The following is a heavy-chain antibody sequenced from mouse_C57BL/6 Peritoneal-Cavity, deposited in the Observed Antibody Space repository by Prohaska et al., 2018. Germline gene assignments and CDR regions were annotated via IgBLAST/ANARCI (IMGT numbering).Heavy chain of an antibody. D-gene: IGHD1-1*01. CDR1: TDYY. CDR2: INPNNGGT. CDR3: ALLITTVVAEYYFDY. V-gene: IGHV1-26*01. Sequence: TDYYMNWVKQSHGKSLEWIGDINPNNGGTSYNHKFKGKATLAVDKSSSTAYMELRSLTSEDSAVYYCALLITTVVAEYYFDYWGQGTTLTVSS. J-gene: IGHJ2*01.